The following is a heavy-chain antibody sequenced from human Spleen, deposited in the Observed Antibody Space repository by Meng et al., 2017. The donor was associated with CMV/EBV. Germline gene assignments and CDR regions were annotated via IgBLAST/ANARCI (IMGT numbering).Heavy chain of an antibody. V-gene: IGHV1-69*05. Sequence: RGTAGHFRSYALSWVRQSPGQGLEWMGGINHIFGTTKKEQKYQGRVTITTDESTSTAYMELSSLRSDDTAIYYCARAYADKPIWFDSWGQGTLVTVSS. CDR3: ARAYADKPIWFDS. D-gene: IGHD4-17*01. CDR2: INHIFGTT. CDR1: AGHFRSYA. J-gene: IGHJ5*01.